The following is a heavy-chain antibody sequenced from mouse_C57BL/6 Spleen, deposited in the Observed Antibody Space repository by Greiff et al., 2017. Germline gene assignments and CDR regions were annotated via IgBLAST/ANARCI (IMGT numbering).Heavy chain of an antibody. CDR2: IYPGSGNT. Sequence: QVQLQQSGPELVKPGASVKISCKASGYSFTSYYIHWVKQRPGQGLEWIGWIYPGSGNTKYNEKFKGKATLTADTSSSTAYMQLSSLTSEDSAVYYCARGGWGNWFAYWGQGTLVTVSA. CDR1: GYSFTSYY. J-gene: IGHJ3*01. D-gene: IGHD1-1*02. CDR3: ARGGWGNWFAY. V-gene: IGHV1-66*01.